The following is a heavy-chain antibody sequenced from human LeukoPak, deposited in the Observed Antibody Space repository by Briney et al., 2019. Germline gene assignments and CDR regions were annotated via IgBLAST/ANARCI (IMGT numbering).Heavy chain of an antibody. CDR1: GYTFTSYG. V-gene: IGHV1-18*01. Sequence: ASVKVSCKASGYTFTSYGISWVRQAPGQGLEWMGWMSAYNGNTNYAQKLQGRVTMTTDTSTSTAYMELRSLRSDDTAVYYCARSAYYYGSGSYYPSWFDPWGQGTLVTVSS. D-gene: IGHD3-10*01. CDR2: MSAYNGNT. J-gene: IGHJ5*02. CDR3: ARSAYYYGSGSYYPSWFDP.